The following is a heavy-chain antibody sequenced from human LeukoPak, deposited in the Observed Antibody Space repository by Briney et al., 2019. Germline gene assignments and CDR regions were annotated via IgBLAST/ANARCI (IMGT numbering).Heavy chain of an antibody. V-gene: IGHV3-21*01. Sequence: GGSLRLSCAASGFTFSSYSMNWVRQAPGKGLEWVSSISSSSYIYYADSVKGRFTISRDNAKNSLYLQMNSLRAEDTAVCYCVSVGATLYYFDYWGQGTLVTVSS. CDR3: VSVGATLYYFDY. CDR1: GFTFSSYS. CDR2: ISSSSYI. D-gene: IGHD1-26*01. J-gene: IGHJ4*02.